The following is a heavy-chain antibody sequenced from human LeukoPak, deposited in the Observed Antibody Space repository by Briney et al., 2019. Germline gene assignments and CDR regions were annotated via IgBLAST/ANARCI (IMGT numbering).Heavy chain of an antibody. CDR1: GYTFTSYD. D-gene: IGHD3-10*01. CDR2: MNPNSGNT. J-gene: IGHJ4*02. CDR3: ARSTYYYGSGSPTIDY. V-gene: IGHV1-8*01. Sequence: ASVKVSCKASGYTFTSYDINWVRQATGQGLEWMRWMNPNSGNTGYAQKFQGRVTITRNTSISTAYMELSSLRSEDTAVYYSARSTYYYGSGSPTIDYWGQGTLVIVSS.